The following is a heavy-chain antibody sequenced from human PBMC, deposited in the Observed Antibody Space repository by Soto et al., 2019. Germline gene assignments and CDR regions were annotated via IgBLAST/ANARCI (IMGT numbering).Heavy chain of an antibody. CDR1: GGSISSYY. V-gene: IGHV4-59*08. CDR2: IYYSGST. CDR3: ARFGIGFGVGINPPNWFDP. Sequence: SETLSLTCTVSGGSISSYYWSWIRQPPGKGLEWIGYIYYSGSTNYNPSLKSRVTISVATSKNQFSLKLSPVTAADTAVYYCARFGIGFGVGINPPNWFDPWGQGTLVTVSS. D-gene: IGHD3-3*01. J-gene: IGHJ5*02.